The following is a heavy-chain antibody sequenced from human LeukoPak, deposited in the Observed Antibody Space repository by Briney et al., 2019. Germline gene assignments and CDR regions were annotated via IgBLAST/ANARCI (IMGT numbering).Heavy chain of an antibody. CDR2: IYYSGST. CDR3: ARGGAALPLDY. V-gene: IGHV4-30-4*07. D-gene: IGHD6-25*01. Sequence: PSQTLSLTCAVSGGSISSGGYSWSWIRQPPGKGLEWIGYIYYSGSTNYNPSLKSRVTISVDTSKNQFSLKLSSVTAADTAVYYCARGGAALPLDYWGQGTLVTVSS. J-gene: IGHJ4*02. CDR1: GGSISSGGYS.